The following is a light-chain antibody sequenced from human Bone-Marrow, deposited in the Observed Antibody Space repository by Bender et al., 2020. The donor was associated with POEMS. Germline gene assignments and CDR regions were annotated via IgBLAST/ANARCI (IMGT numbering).Light chain of an antibody. J-gene: IGLJ2*01. CDR1: SSDVGGYNY. V-gene: IGLV2-14*01. CDR3: AAYTGTTVV. Sequence: QSALTQPASVSGSPGQSITISCTGTSSDVGGYNYVSWYQQHPGKAPKLMIYDVSKRPSGISNRFSGSKSGNTASLTIPGLQADDEADYYCAAYTGTTVVFGGGTKVTVL. CDR2: DVS.